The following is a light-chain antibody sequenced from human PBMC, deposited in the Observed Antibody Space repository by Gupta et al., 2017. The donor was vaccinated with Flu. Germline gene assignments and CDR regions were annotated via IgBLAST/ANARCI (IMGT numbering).Light chain of an antibody. J-gene: IGLJ3*02. V-gene: IGLV1-44*01. Sequence: QSVLTQAPSASGTPGQRITISCSGSTSNIGSNTVNWYQQVPGAAPKLLIYSTNQRPSGVPDRLSGSKSGTSASLAISGLQSEDEGDHFCAVWDDNLNGPVFGGGTKLTVL. CDR1: TSNIGSNT. CDR2: STN. CDR3: AVWDDNLNGPV.